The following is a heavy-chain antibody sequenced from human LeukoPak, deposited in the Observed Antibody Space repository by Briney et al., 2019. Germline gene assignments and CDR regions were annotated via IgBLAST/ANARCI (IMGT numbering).Heavy chain of an antibody. V-gene: IGHV3-20*04. Sequence: GGSLRLSCAASGFTFTDYGMSWVRQAPGKGLEWVSGINCNGGSTGYADSVKGRFTISRDNSKNSLYLQMNRLRAEDTALYYYARGGYYYDSSGYYEYWGQGTLVTVSS. CDR3: ARGGYYYDSSGYYEY. J-gene: IGHJ4*02. CDR1: GFTFTDYG. CDR2: INCNGGST. D-gene: IGHD3-22*01.